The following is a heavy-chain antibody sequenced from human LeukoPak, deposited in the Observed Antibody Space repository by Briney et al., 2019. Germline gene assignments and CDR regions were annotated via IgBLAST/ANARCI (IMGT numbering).Heavy chain of an antibody. CDR1: GYTFTGYY. CDR3: ARDRYYDSSGLPGGYFDY. CDR2: INPNSGGT. D-gene: IGHD3-22*01. V-gene: IGHV1-2*02. J-gene: IGHJ4*02. Sequence: ASVKVSCKASGYTFTGYYMHWVRQAPGQGLEWMGWINPNSGGTNYAQKFQGRVTMTRDTSISTAYMELSRLRSDDTAVYYCARDRYYDSSGLPGGYFDYWGQGTLVTVSS.